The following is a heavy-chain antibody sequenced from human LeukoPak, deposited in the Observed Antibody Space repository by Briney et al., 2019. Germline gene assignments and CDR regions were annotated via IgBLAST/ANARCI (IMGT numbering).Heavy chain of an antibody. V-gene: IGHV1-18*04. Sequence: GASVKVSCKASGYTFNTYGINWVRQAPGQGLEWMGWISAYNGNTNYAQNFQGRITLTTDTSTSPAYMELTSLRFDDTAVYYCARDGRQWVPLNWFDPWGQGTLVIVSS. CDR3: ARDGRQWVPLNWFDP. CDR2: ISAYNGNT. CDR1: GYTFNTYG. J-gene: IGHJ5*02. D-gene: IGHD6-19*01.